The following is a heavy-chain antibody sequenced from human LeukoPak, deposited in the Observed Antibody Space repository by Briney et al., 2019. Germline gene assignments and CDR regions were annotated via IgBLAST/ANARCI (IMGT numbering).Heavy chain of an antibody. CDR2: IYYSGSY. CDR3: ARSTVTTLLGFDY. CDR1: GGSISSYY. D-gene: IGHD4-17*01. J-gene: IGHJ4*02. V-gene: IGHV4-59*01. Sequence: SETLSLTCTVSGGSISSYYWSWIRQPPGKGLECIGYIYYSGSYNYNPSLKSRVTTSVDTSKNQFSLKLSSVTAAGTAVYYCARSTVTTLLGFDYWGQGTLVTVSS.